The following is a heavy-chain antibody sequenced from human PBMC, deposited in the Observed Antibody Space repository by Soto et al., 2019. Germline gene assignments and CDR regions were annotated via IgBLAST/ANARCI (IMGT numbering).Heavy chain of an antibody. D-gene: IGHD2-2*01. Sequence: SETLSLTCTVSDGSIRNYYWSWIRQPPGKGLEWIGYIYYSGSTNYNPSLKSRVTISVDTSKNQFSLKLSSVTAADTAVYYCARASTQEPYYYYYYGMDVWGQGTTVTVSS. CDR1: DGSIRNYY. CDR3: ARASTQEPYYYYYYGMDV. CDR2: IYYSGST. J-gene: IGHJ6*02. V-gene: IGHV4-59*01.